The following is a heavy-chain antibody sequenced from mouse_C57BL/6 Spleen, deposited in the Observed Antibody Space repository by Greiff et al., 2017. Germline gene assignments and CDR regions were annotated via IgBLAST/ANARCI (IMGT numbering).Heavy chain of an antibody. Sequence: QLQQSGPELVKPGASVKISCKASGYSFTDYNMNWVKQSNGKSLEWIGVINPNYGTTSYNQKFKGKATLTVDQSSSTAYMQLNSLTSEDSAVYCGGRPDHGDYYAMDYWGQGTSVTVSS. J-gene: IGHJ4*01. CDR2: INPNYGTT. CDR3: GRPDHGDYYAMDY. CDR1: GYSFTDYN. V-gene: IGHV1-39*01.